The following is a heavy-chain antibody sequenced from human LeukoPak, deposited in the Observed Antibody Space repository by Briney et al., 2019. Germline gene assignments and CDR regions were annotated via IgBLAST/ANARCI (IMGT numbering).Heavy chain of an antibody. Sequence: GASVKVSCKASGYTFTGYYMHWVRQAPGQGLEWMGWINPNSGGTNYAQKFQGWVTMTRDTSISTAYMELSRLRSDDTAVYYCARGLAYCSSTSCYVGYYYGMDVWGQGTTVTVSS. CDR3: ARGLAYCSSTSCYVGYYYGMDV. J-gene: IGHJ6*02. CDR2: INPNSGGT. D-gene: IGHD2-2*01. CDR1: GYTFTGYY. V-gene: IGHV1-2*04.